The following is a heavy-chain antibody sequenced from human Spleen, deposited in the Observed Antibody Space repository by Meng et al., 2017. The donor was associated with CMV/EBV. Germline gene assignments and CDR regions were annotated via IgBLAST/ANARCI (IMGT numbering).Heavy chain of an antibody. V-gene: IGHV1-24*01. CDR1: GYTLTELA. CDR2: FDPEDGET. Sequence: ASVKVSCKVFGYTLTELAMHWVRQAPGKGLEWMGGFDPEDGETMYAQKFQGRVTMTEDTSSDTAYMDLSSLTSEDTAVYYCARIYVVVVPPEIRYYYGMDVWGQGTTVTVSS. CDR3: ARIYVVVVPPEIRYYYGMDV. D-gene: IGHD2-2*01. J-gene: IGHJ6*02.